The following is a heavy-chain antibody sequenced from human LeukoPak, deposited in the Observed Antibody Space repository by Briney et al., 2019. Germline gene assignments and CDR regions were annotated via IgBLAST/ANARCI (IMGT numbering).Heavy chain of an antibody. CDR2: INPSGST. D-gene: IGHD6-19*01. V-gene: IGHV4-34*01. Sequence: SETLSLTCAVYGGSFSGYYWSWIRQPPGKGLEWIWEINPSGSTNYNPSLKSQVTISVDTSKNQFSLKLSSVTAADTAVYYCARGGKQWLSPYYSYGMDVLGKGTTVTVSS. CDR3: ARGGKQWLSPYYSYGMDV. J-gene: IGHJ6*04. CDR1: GGSFSGYY.